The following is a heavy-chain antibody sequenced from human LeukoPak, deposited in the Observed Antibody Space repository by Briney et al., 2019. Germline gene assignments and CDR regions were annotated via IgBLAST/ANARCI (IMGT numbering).Heavy chain of an antibody. CDR3: ARDRSVYGGNPDY. J-gene: IGHJ4*02. Sequence: PSETLSLTCTVSGYSISSGDYWGCIRQPPGKGREWIGSIYHSGSTTYNPSLKSRVTISVDTSKNQFSLKLSSVTAADTAVYYCARDRSVYGGNPDYWGQGTLVTVSS. CDR1: GYSISSGDY. V-gene: IGHV4-38-2*02. CDR2: IYHSGST. D-gene: IGHD4-23*01.